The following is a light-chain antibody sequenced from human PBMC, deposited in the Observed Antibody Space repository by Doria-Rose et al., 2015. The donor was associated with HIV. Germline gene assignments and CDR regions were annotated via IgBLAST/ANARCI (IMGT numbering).Light chain of an antibody. CDR2: DGS. CDR1: QSFSSTC. V-gene: IGKV3-20*01. CDR3: HQYGTSWT. J-gene: IGKJ1*01. Sequence: TQSPGTLSMSPGERATLSCRASQSFSSTCLAWYQQKPGQAPSLPIYDGSTRATGIPDRFSASGSGTDFTLTINRLEPEDFALYYCHQYGTSWTFGQGTKVEI.